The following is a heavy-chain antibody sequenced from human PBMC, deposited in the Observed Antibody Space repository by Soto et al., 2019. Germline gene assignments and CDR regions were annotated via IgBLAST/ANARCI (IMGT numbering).Heavy chain of an antibody. CDR2: ISGSGDTI. Sequence: EVQLSESGGGLVKPGGSLRLSCAASGFTFSYYTMSWVRQAPGKGLEWVSGISGSGDTIYYADSVKGRFTISRDNTKNREYQQMNSLRANDTPVYYCADPVPAATHYDYYDIDVWGQGTTVTVSS. J-gene: IGHJ6*02. V-gene: IGHV3-23*01. CDR1: GFTFSYYT. CDR3: ADPVPAATHYDYYDIDV. D-gene: IGHD2-2*01.